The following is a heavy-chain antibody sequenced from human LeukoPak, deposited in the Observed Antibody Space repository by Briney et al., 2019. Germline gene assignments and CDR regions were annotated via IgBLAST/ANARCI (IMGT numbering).Heavy chain of an antibody. CDR1: GFTFSSYS. CDR3: ARARYDFGAKYFDY. V-gene: IGHV3-48*01. J-gene: IGHJ4*02. D-gene: IGHD3-3*01. CDR2: ISSSSSSTI. Sequence: GGSLRLSCAASGFTFSSYSMNWVRQAPGKGLEWVSYISSSSSSTIYYADSVKGRFTISRDNAKNSLYLQMNSLRAEDTAVYYCARARYDFGAKYFDYWGQGTLVTVSS.